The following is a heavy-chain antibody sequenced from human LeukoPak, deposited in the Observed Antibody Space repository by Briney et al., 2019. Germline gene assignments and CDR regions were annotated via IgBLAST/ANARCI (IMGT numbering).Heavy chain of an antibody. Sequence: PGGSLRLSCAASGFTFSSYWMHWVRQAPGKGLVWVSRINSDGSSTGYADSVKGRFTISRDNAKNTLYLQMNSLRAEDTAVYYCASRPRNCSSTSCYLKGPGYWGQGTLVTVSS. J-gene: IGHJ4*02. V-gene: IGHV3-74*01. CDR2: INSDGSST. D-gene: IGHD2-2*01. CDR1: GFTFSSYW. CDR3: ASRPRNCSSTSCYLKGPGY.